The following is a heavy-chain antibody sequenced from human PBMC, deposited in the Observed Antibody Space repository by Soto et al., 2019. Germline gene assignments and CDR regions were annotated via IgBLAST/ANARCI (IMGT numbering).Heavy chain of an antibody. J-gene: IGHJ6*02. Sequence: SETLSLTCTVSGDSISTYYWSWIRQPPGKGLEWIGYLYDSGSTHYNPSLKSRVTISVDASKNQFSLKLTSVTAADTAVYYCARENYYGSGTYFRLDVWGQGTRVTVSS. CDR3: ARENYYGSGTYFRLDV. CDR2: LYDSGST. CDR1: GDSISTYY. D-gene: IGHD3-10*01. V-gene: IGHV4-59*01.